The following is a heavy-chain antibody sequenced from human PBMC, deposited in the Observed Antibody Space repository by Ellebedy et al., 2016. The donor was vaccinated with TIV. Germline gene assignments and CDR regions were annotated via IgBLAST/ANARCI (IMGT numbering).Heavy chain of an antibody. CDR1: GFTFSSYW. CDR2: INSDGSST. Sequence: GESLKISXAASGFTFSSYWMHWVRQAPGKGLVWVSRINSDGSSTSYADSVKGRFTISRDNAKNTLYLQMNSLRAEDTAVYYCARDLATYYYDSSAPTGWFDPWGQGTLVTVSS. V-gene: IGHV3-74*01. CDR3: ARDLATYYYDSSAPTGWFDP. J-gene: IGHJ5*02. D-gene: IGHD3-22*01.